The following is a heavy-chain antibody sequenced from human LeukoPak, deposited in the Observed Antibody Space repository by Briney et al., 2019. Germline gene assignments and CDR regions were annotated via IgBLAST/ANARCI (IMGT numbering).Heavy chain of an antibody. V-gene: IGHV3-33*01. Sequence: GRSLRLSCAASGFTFSSYGMHRVRQAPGKGLEWVAVIWYDGSNKYYADSVKGRFTISRDNSKNTLYLQMNSLRAEDTAVYYCARSAGIVVVTPSDYWGQGTLVTVSS. CDR2: IWYDGSNK. CDR1: GFTFSSYG. D-gene: IGHD3-22*01. J-gene: IGHJ4*02. CDR3: ARSAGIVVVTPSDY.